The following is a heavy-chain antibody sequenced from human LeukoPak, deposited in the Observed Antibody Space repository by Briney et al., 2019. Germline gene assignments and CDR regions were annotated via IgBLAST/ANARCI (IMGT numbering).Heavy chain of an antibody. CDR3: ARADIIVVAGSTPVGSGFEY. CDR2: ISAHKGET. CDR1: GYTFTTYG. D-gene: IGHD2-15*01. V-gene: IGHV1-18*01. Sequence: ASVKVSCKTSGYTFTTYGISWLRQAPGQGLEWMGWISAHKGETEYAQKFQGRVTMTREISTSTAYMELQSLTSDDTAVYYCARADIIVVAGSTPVGSGFEYWGQGALITVS. J-gene: IGHJ4*02.